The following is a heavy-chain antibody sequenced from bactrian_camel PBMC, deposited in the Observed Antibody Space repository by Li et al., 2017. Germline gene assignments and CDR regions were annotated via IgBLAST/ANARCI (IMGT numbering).Heavy chain of an antibody. V-gene: IGHV3S1*01. Sequence: HVQLVESGGGTVQPGGSLKLSCVASGFAFSDYWMYWVRQAPGKEREGVVGIYHPAGRTYYRDSVKGRFTISQDGAKNTLYLQMNSLKPEDTAMYYCAAVVACDSVDNWLRSAEPDFGFWGQGTQVTVS. CDR3: AAVVACDSVDNWLRSAEPDFGF. CDR2: IYHPAGRT. J-gene: IGHJ6*01. D-gene: IGHD8*01. CDR1: GFAFSDYW.